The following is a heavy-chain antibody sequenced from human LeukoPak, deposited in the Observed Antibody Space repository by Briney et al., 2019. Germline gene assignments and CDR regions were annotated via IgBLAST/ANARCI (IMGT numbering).Heavy chain of an antibody. CDR3: ARGKDTAMGRGYYYYYMDV. CDR2: IGTAGDT. CDR1: GFTFSSYD. D-gene: IGHD5-18*01. J-gene: IGHJ6*03. V-gene: IGHV3-13*01. Sequence: PGGSLRLSCAASGFTFSSYDMHWVRQATGKGLEWVSAIGTAGDTYYPGSVKGRFTISRENAKNSLYLQINSLRAGDTAVYYCARGKDTAMGRGYYYYYMDVWGKGTTVTVSS.